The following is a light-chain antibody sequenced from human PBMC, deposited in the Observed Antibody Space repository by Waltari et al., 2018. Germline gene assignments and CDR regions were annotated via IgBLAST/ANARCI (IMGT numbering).Light chain of an antibody. CDR1: FSNIGSNY. V-gene: IGLV1-51*01. CDR2: DND. Sequence: QSVLTQPPSVSAAPGQKVTISCSGSFSNIGSNYVAWYQQFPEPAPKLLIYDNDKPPPGIPDRFSCSKSATSATLGITGLQTGDEADYYCGTWDSSLNSGAFGGGTKVTVL. J-gene: IGLJ3*02. CDR3: GTWDSSLNSGA.